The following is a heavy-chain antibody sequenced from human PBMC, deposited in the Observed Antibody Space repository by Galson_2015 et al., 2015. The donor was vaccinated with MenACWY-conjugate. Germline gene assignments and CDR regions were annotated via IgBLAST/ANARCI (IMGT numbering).Heavy chain of an antibody. CDR2: IRSKANSYAT. J-gene: IGHJ6*02. V-gene: IGHV3-73*01. Sequence: SLRLSCAASGFTFSGSAMHWVRQASGKGLEWVGRIRSKANSYATAYAASVKGRFTIARDDTKNTAYLQMNSLKAKDMDVYYCTREGYYYYGIDVWGQGTTVTVSS. CDR1: GFTFSGSA. CDR3: TREGYYYYGIDV.